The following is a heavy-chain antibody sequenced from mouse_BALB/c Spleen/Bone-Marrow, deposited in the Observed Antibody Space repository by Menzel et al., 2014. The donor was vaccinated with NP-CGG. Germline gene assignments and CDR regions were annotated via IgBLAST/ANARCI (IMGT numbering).Heavy chain of an antibody. CDR3: SRDRDYGINWYFEV. CDR2: ISNKANGYTT. Sequence: EVQLVEFGGGLVQHGGSLRLSCATSGFTFTDYYMSWVRQPPGKALEWLGFISNKANGYTTEYSASVKGRFTISRDNSQSNLYLQMNTLRTEDSATYYCSRDRDYGINWYFEVWGAGTTVTVSS. V-gene: IGHV7-3*02. J-gene: IGHJ1*01. CDR1: GFTFTDYY. D-gene: IGHD1-1*01.